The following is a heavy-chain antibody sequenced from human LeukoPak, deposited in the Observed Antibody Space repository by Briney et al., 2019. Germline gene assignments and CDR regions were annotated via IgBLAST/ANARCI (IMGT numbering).Heavy chain of an antibody. Sequence: LQTLSLTCTVSGGSISSGDYYWSWIRQPPGKGLEWIGYIYYSGSTYYNPSLKSRVTISADTSKNQFSLKLSSVTAADTAVYYCARGPRKQLVPFSAFDIWGQGTMATVSS. CDR2: IYYSGST. CDR3: ARGPRKQLVPFSAFDI. D-gene: IGHD6-13*01. V-gene: IGHV4-30-4*01. J-gene: IGHJ3*02. CDR1: GGSISSGDYY.